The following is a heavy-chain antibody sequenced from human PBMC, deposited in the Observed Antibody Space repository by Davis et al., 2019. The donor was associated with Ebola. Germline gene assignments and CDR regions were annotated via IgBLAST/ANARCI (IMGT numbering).Heavy chain of an antibody. CDR2: IRSKANSYAT. Sequence: PGGSLRLSCAASGFTFSGSAMHWVRQASGKGLEWVGRIRSKANSYATEYVASVKGRFTISRDDSKNTAYLQMNSLKTEDTAVYYCTRHWGYQLPIRSRGQGTLVTVSS. CDR1: GFTFSGSA. D-gene: IGHD2-2*01. V-gene: IGHV3-73*01. CDR3: TRHWGYQLPIRS. J-gene: IGHJ4*02.